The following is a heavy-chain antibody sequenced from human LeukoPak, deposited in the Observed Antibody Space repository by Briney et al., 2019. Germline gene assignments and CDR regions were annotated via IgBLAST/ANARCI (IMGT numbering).Heavy chain of an antibody. V-gene: IGHV1-2*02. CDR1: GYTFTGYY. CDR3: ARGNNRLERDVLRYFDWLLFHY. CDR2: INPNSGGT. J-gene: IGHJ4*02. D-gene: IGHD3-9*01. Sequence: ASVKVSCKASGYTFTGYYMHWVRQAPGQGLEWMGWINPNSGGTNYAQKFQGRVTMTRDTSISTAYMELSRLRSDDTAGYYCARGNNRLERDVLRYFDWLLFHYWGQGTLVTVSS.